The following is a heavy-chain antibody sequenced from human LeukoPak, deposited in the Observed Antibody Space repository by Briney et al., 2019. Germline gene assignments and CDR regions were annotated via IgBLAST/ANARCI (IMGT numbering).Heavy chain of an antibody. CDR2: ISGSGGST. D-gene: IGHD1-26*01. CDR1: GFTFSSYS. Sequence: GGSLRLSCAASGFTFSSYSMNWVRQAPGKGLEWVSAISGSGGSTYYADSVKGRFTISRDNSKNTPYLQMNSLRAEDTAVYYCARGGSYLSAFDIWGQGTMVTVSS. V-gene: IGHV3-23*01. J-gene: IGHJ3*02. CDR3: ARGGSYLSAFDI.